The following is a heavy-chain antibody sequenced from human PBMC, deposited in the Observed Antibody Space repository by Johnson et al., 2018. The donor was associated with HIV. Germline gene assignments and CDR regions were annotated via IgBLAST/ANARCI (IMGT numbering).Heavy chain of an antibody. V-gene: IGHV3-23*04. CDR2: ISGSGGST. CDR3: LFGGYSYGLAFDI. J-gene: IGHJ3*02. Sequence: VQLVESGGGVVQPGRSLRLSCAASGFTFSTYGMHWVRQAPGKGLEWVSAISGSGGSTYYADSVKGRFTISRDNSKNTLYLQMHSLRAEDTAVYYCLFGGYSYGLAFDIWGQGTTVTVSS. D-gene: IGHD5-18*01. CDR1: GFTFSTYG.